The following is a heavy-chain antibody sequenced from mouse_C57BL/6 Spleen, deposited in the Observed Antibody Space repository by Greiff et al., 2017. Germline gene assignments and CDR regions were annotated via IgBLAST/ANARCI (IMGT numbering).Heavy chain of an antibody. D-gene: IGHD2-3*01. J-gene: IGHJ1*03. Sequence: DVKLQESGAELVRPGASVKLSCTASGFNIKDDYMHWVKQRPEQGLEWIGWIDPENGDTEYASKFQGKATITADTSSNTAYLQLSSLTSEDTAVYYCTKGLLPYWYFDVWGTGTTVTVSS. CDR2: IDPENGDT. CDR1: GFNIKDDY. CDR3: TKGLLPYWYFDV. V-gene: IGHV14-4*01.